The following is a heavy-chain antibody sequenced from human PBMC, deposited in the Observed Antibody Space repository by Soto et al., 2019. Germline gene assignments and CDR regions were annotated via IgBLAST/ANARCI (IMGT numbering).Heavy chain of an antibody. CDR1: GFSFTSYW. Sequence: EVQLVESGGGLVQPGGSLRLSCEVSGFSFTSYWMHWVRQAPGKGLVWVSRINSDGSNTNYADSVKGRFTISRDNAKKTLYLQMNNLRAEDTAVYHCAVNHGDNYHYGMDVWGQGTTVTVSS. CDR2: INSDGSNT. V-gene: IGHV3-74*01. J-gene: IGHJ6*02. CDR3: AVNHGDNYHYGMDV. D-gene: IGHD4-17*01.